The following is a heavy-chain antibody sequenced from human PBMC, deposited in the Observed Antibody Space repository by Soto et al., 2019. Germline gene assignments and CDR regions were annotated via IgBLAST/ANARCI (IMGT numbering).Heavy chain of an antibody. V-gene: IGHV3-23*01. D-gene: IGHD3-10*01. CDR2: FSTSGDGGTT. Sequence: GGSLRPSCAASGFTVSSYSMSWVRQAPGKGLEWVSCFSTSGDGGTTYYADSVKGRFTISRDNSKNTLFLQMNSLKAEDTSIYYCAKKVNAGSGSQYFDYWGQGTLVTVSS. CDR1: GFTVSSYS. J-gene: IGHJ4*02. CDR3: AKKVNAGSGSQYFDY.